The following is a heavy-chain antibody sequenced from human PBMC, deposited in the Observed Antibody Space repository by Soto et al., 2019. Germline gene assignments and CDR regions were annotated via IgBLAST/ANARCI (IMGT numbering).Heavy chain of an antibody. CDR2: IIPIFGTA. D-gene: IGHD1-7*01. Sequence: GASVKVSCKASGGTFSSYAISWVRQAPGQGLEWMGGIIPIFGTANYAQKFQGRVTMTRNTSISTAYMELSSLRSEDTAVYYCAGPPELTRIYYYYGMDVWGQGTTVTVSS. V-gene: IGHV1-69*05. CDR1: GGTFSSYA. CDR3: AGPPELTRIYYYYGMDV. J-gene: IGHJ6*02.